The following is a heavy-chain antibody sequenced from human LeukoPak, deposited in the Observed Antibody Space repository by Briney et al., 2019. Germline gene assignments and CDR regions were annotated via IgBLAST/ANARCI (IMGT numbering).Heavy chain of an antibody. D-gene: IGHD1-14*01. CDR2: ISAYNGNT. J-gene: IGHJ4*02. V-gene: IGHV1-18*01. CDR3: ASCTKWYSARTQDNLDY. Sequence: ASVKVSCKASGYTFTSYGISWVRQAPGQGLEWMGWISAYNGNTSYAQKLQGRVTMTTDTSTSTAYMELRSLRSDDTAVYYCASCTKWYSARTQDNLDYWGQGTLVTVSS. CDR1: GYTFTSYG.